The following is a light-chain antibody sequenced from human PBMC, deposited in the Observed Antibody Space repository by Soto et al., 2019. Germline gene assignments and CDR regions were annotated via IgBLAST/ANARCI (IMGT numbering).Light chain of an antibody. CDR2: AAS. Sequence: ATHITPSASSLSASVGGRITITCRASQNIGSDLSWYQQKPGKAPTLLIYAASNLQSGVPSRFRGSRSGTEFTLTVSSLQPEDFATYYCLQHHDDSWTFGQGTKVDIK. CDR1: QNIGSD. V-gene: IGKV1-6*01. CDR3: LQHHDDSWT. J-gene: IGKJ1*01.